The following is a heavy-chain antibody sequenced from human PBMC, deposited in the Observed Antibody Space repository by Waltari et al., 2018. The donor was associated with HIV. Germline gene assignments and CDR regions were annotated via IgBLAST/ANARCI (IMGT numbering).Heavy chain of an antibody. V-gene: IGHV4-31*03. CDR3: ARSYYYDSSGYYRSFDY. J-gene: IGHJ4*02. D-gene: IGHD3-22*01. Sequence: QVQLQESGPGLVKPSQTLSLTCTVSGGSIRSGGYYWSWIRQHPGKGLEWIGYFYSSGSTYYNPSLKIRVTISVDTSKNQFSLKLSSVTAADSAVYYCARSYYYDSSGYYRSFDYWGQGTLVTVSS. CDR2: FYSSGST. CDR1: GGSIRSGGYY.